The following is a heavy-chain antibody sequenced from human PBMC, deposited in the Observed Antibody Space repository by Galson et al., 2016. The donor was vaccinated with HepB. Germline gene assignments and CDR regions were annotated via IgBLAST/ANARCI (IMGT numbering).Heavy chain of an antibody. V-gene: IGHV3-48*02. CDR1: GFIFGHHS. J-gene: IGHJ4*02. CDR2: INDRSRSI. CDR3: VRENGSCNRGRCWSYFDY. D-gene: IGHD2-15*01. Sequence: SLRLSCAASGFIFGHHSMNWVRQAPGKGPEWVSYINDRSRSIFYADSVKGRFTISRDNAKNTLYLQLAGLRDEDTAVYYCVRENGSCNRGRCWSYFDYWGQGSLVTVSS.